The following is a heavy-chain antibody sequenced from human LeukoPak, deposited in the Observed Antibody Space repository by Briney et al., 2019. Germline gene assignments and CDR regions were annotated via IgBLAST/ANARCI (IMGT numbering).Heavy chain of an antibody. Sequence: ASVKVSCKASGYTFTGYYMHWVRQAPAQGLEWRGWINAKSGDTRYAQKFQGRVTMTRDTSISTAYMELSRLRSDDTAMYYCAREISGYSDYWGQGTLVTVSS. J-gene: IGHJ4*02. CDR1: GYTFTGYY. CDR3: AREISGYSDY. D-gene: IGHD3-22*01. V-gene: IGHV1-2*02. CDR2: INAKSGDT.